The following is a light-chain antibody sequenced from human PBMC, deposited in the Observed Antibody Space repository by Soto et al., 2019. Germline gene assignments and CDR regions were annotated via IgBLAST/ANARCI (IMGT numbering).Light chain of an antibody. J-gene: IGLJ3*02. CDR2: EGS. CDR1: SSDVGSSSL. V-gene: IGLV2-23*03. CDR3: CSYAGSSTFPWV. Sequence: QSALTQPASVSGSPGQSITISCTGTSSDVGSSSLVSWYQQYPGKAPKLLIYEGSKRPSGVSSRFSGSKSGNTASLTISGLQAEDEADYYCCSYAGSSTFPWVFGGGTKLTVL.